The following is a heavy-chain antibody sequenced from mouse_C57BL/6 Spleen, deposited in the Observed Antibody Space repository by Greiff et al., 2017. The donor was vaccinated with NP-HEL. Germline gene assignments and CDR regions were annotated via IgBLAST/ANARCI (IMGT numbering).Heavy chain of an antibody. V-gene: IGHV1-15*01. CDR1: GYTFTDYE. CDR2: IDPETGGT. D-gene: IGHD1-1*01. J-gene: IGHJ2*01. CDR3: ARYYSSSYDY. Sequence: QVQLKQSGAELVRPGASVTLSCKASGYTFTDYEMHWVKQTPVHGLDWIGAIDPETGGTDYNQKFKGKAILTADKSSSTAYMEHRSLTSEDSAVYYCARYYSSSYDYWGQGTTLTVSS.